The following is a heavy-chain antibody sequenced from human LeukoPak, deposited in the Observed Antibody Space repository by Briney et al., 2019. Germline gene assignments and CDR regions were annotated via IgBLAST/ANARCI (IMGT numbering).Heavy chain of an antibody. Sequence: GGSLRLSCAASGFTVSSNYMSWVRQAPGKGPEWVSAIYSDGSTYYADYVKGRFTISRDTSKNTLYLQMISLRTEDTAVYYCARDLAAGGTYPHYWGQGTLVSVSS. CDR2: IYSDGST. V-gene: IGHV3-53*01. CDR1: GFTVSSNY. D-gene: IGHD6-13*01. J-gene: IGHJ4*02. CDR3: ARDLAAGGTYPHY.